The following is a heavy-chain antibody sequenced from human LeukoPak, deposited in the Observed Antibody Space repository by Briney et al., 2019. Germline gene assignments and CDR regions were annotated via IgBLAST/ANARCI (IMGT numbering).Heavy chain of an antibody. J-gene: IGHJ4*02. CDR3: TRARGGYTSGIDY. CDR2: IRSKAFGATT. CDR1: GFNFGDYA. Sequence: GGSLRLSCIGSGFNFGDYAMTWVRQAPGKGLEWVGFIRSKAFGATTESVASVKGRFSISRDDSKTIAYLQMNSLKAEDTGIYYCTRARGGYTSGIDYWGQGTLVTVSS. D-gene: IGHD6-19*01. V-gene: IGHV3-49*04.